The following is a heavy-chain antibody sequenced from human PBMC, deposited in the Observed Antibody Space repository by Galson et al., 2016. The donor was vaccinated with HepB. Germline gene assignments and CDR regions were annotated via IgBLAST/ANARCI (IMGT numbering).Heavy chain of an antibody. V-gene: IGHV4-39*01. CDR3: ARQDKAGLVNF. Sequence: LSLTCTVSGGSISSSSYYWAWIRQPPGKGLEWIGNIYYSGTTYYNPSLESRVTISVDTAKNQFSLSLNSVAAADAALYICARQDKAGLVNFWGRGTMVIVSS. D-gene: IGHD3/OR15-3a*01. CDR2: IYYSGTT. J-gene: IGHJ3*01. CDR1: GGSISSSSYY.